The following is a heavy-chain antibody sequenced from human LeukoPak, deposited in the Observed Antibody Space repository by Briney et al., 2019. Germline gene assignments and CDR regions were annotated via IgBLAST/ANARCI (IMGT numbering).Heavy chain of an antibody. V-gene: IGHV1-58*01. CDR3: AKETPNTGWFDP. Sequence: SVKVSCKASGFTFTSSAVQWVRQARGQRLEWIGWIVVGSGNTNYAQKFQERVTITRDMSTSTAYMELSSLRSEDTAVYYCAKETPNTGWFDPWGQGTLVTVSS. CDR2: IVVGSGNT. J-gene: IGHJ5*02. CDR1: GFTFTSSA. D-gene: IGHD1-14*01.